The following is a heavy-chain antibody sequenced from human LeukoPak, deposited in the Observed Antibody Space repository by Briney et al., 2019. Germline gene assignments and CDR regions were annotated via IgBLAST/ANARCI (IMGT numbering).Heavy chain of an antibody. V-gene: IGHV1-18*01. D-gene: IGHD1-26*01. CDR1: GYTFTSYG. Sequence: GASVKVSCKASGYTFTSYGITWVRQAPGQGLEWMGWTSAYKGNTNYAQKFQGRVTMTTDTSTSTVYMELRSLRSDDTAMYYCASRSGTYPYYFDYWGQGTLVTVSS. CDR2: TSAYKGNT. CDR3: ASRSGTYPYYFDY. J-gene: IGHJ4*02.